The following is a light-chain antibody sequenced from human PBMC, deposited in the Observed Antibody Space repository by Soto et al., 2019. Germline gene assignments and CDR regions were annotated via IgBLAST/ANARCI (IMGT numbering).Light chain of an antibody. CDR1: STNIGAGYD. J-gene: IGLJ2*01. Sequence: QSVLTQPPSVSGAPGQWVTISCTGSSTNIGAGYDVHWYQQLPGTAPKHLIYGNSNRPSGVPDRFSGSKSGTSASLAITGLQAEDEADYYCQSYDSSLSGSIFGGGTKLTVL. CDR2: GNS. V-gene: IGLV1-40*01. CDR3: QSYDSSLSGSI.